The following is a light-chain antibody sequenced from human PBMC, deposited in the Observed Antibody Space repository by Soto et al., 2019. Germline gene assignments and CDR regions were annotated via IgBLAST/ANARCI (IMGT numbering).Light chain of an antibody. J-gene: IGLJ1*01. Sequence: QSALTQPASVSGSPGQSITISCTGTSIDFVNNNYVSWYQQNPGKAPKVMICDVTNRPSGFSNRFSGSKSGNTASLTISGLQAEDEADYYCSSFTGSSYVFGTGTKVTVL. CDR3: SSFTGSSYV. CDR1: SIDFVNNNY. CDR2: DVT. V-gene: IGLV2-14*01.